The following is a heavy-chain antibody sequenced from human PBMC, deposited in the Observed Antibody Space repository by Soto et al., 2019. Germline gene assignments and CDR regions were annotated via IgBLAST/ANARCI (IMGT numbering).Heavy chain of an antibody. Sequence: SETMSLTCAVYGGSFSGYYLSWLRPTPGKGLEWIGEINHSGSTNYNPSLKSRVTISVDTSKNQFSLKLSSVTAADTAVYYCARKHYYGTGRHDQWGQGTLVTVSS. CDR1: GGSFSGYY. V-gene: IGHV4-34*01. CDR2: INHSGST. D-gene: IGHD3-10*01. J-gene: IGHJ4*02. CDR3: ARKHYYGTGRHDQ.